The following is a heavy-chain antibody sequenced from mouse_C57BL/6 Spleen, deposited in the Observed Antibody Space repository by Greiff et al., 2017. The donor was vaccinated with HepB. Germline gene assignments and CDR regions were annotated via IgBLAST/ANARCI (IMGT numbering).Heavy chain of an antibody. CDR3: AREDYDERTLGAFDY. CDR1: GFTFSDYG. CDR2: ISSGSSTI. V-gene: IGHV5-17*01. J-gene: IGHJ2*01. Sequence: VQLKESGGGLVKPGGSLKLSCAASGFTFSDYGMHWVRQAPEKGLEWVAYISSGSSTIYYADTVKGRFTISRDNAKNTLFLQMTSLRSEDTAMYYCAREDYDERTLGAFDYWGQGTTLTVSS. D-gene: IGHD2-4*01.